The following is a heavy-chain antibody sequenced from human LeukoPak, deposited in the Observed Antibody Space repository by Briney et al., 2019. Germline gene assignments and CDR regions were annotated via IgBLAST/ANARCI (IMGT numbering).Heavy chain of an antibody. CDR3: ARDPVYCSSTSCREYFQH. CDR2: IIPILGIA. J-gene: IGHJ1*01. CDR1: GGTFSSYT. Sequence: SVKVSCKASGGTFSSYTISWVRQAPGQGLVWMGRIIPILGIANYAQKFQGRVTITADKSTSTAYMELSSLRSEDTAVYYCARDPVYCSSTSCREYFQHWGQGTLVTVSS. D-gene: IGHD2-2*01. V-gene: IGHV1-69*04.